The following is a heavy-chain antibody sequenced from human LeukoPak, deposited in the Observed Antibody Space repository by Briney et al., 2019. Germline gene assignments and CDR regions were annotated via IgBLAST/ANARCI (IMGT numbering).Heavy chain of an antibody. Sequence: PGGSLRLSCTASGFTFSSYTMSWVRQAPGKGLKRVSTITTGGPNTYYADSVKGRFTVSRDDSKNTLYLQMNSLGAEDTAVYYCAKDGGLWVSAHWGDSWGRGTLVTVSS. V-gene: IGHV3-23*01. J-gene: IGHJ4*02. CDR2: ITTGGPNT. D-gene: IGHD7-27*01. CDR3: AKDGGLWVSAHWGDS. CDR1: GFTFSSYT.